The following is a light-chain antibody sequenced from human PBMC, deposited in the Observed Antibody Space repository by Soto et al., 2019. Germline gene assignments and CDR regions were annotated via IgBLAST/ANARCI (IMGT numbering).Light chain of an antibody. J-gene: IGKJ1*01. Sequence: EIVLTQSPGTLSLSKGQRASLSCRASQNVDSNYLAWYQQRPGQPPRVLIHHTSRRASGIPDRFSGSGSGTDFTLTISRLEPEDFAMYFCHQHTHSPGTLGQGTKVEIK. V-gene: IGKV3-20*01. CDR2: HTS. CDR3: HQHTHSPGT. CDR1: QNVDSNY.